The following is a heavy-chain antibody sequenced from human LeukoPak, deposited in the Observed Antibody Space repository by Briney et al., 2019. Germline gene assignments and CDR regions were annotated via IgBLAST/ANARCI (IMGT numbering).Heavy chain of an antibody. CDR2: IKQDGSEK. D-gene: IGHD3-22*01. J-gene: IGHJ4*02. Sequence: GGSLRLSCAASGFTFSSYWMSWVRQAPGKGLEWVANIKQDGSEKYYVDSVKGRFTISRDNSKNTLYLQMNSLRAEDTAVYYCARDRNYYDSRYFDYWGQGTLVTVSS. V-gene: IGHV3-7*03. CDR3: ARDRNYYDSRYFDY. CDR1: GFTFSSYW.